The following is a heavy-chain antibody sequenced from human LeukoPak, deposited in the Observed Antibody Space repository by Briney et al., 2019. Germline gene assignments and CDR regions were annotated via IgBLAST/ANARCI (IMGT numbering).Heavy chain of an antibody. J-gene: IGHJ4*02. CDR2: ISYDGSGK. V-gene: IGHV3-30*04. CDR3: ARERTGYYIVY. D-gene: IGHD3-3*01. CDR1: GFTFSNYA. Sequence: GGSLRLSCAASGFTFSNYAMHWVRQAPGKGLEWVALISYDGSGKYYSDSVKGRFTISRDSSENTLYLQMNSLRAEDTAIYYCARERTGYYIVYWGQRTLVTVSS.